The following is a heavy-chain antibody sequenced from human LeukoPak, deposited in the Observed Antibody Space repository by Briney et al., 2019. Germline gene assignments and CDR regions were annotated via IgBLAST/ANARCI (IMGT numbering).Heavy chain of an antibody. Sequence: SVKVSCKASGGTFSSYAISWVRQAPGQGLEWMGRIIPILGIANYAQKFQGRVTITADKSTSTAYMELSSLRSEDTAVYYCARVRYGSGSSDQHYYYYYGMDVWGQGTTVTVSS. CDR2: IIPILGIA. V-gene: IGHV1-69*04. CDR1: GGTFSSYA. D-gene: IGHD3-10*01. J-gene: IGHJ6*02. CDR3: ARVRYGSGSSDQHYYYYYGMDV.